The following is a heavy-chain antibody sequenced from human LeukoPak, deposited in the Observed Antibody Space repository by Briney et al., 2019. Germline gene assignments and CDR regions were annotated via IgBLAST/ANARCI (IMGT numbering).Heavy chain of an antibody. CDR1: GVTLNNAW. D-gene: IGHD3-22*01. V-gene: IGHV3-15*01. Sequence: GGSLRLSCAASGVTLNNAWMSWVRQAPGKGLEWLGRIKRETDGGTIDYAAPVKGRFTISRDDSRNTLYLQMDSLKIEDTAVYYCTTDRYYDNSELQFQHWGQGTLVTVSS. CDR3: TTDRYYDNSELQFQH. CDR2: IKRETDGGTI. J-gene: IGHJ1*01.